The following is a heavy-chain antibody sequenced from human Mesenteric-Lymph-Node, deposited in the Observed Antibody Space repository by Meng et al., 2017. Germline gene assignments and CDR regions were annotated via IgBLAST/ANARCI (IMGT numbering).Heavy chain of an antibody. J-gene: IGHJ2*01. Sequence: GGSLRLSCAASGFTFTYAMSWVRQAPGKGLDWVSGITAGGDTTYYAESVKGRFAISRDNSKNTLYLQMNGLRADDTAVYYYAKDKIYGDGIWNFDLWGRGTLVTVSS. D-gene: IGHD4-17*01. V-gene: IGHV3-23*01. CDR2: ITAGGDTT. CDR1: GFTFTYA. CDR3: AKDKIYGDGIWNFDL.